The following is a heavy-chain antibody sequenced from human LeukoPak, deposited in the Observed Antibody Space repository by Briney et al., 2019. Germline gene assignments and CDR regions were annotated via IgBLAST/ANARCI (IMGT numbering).Heavy chain of an antibody. CDR3: ARGHGVPKTRYCGGDCPTGYDAFDI. Sequence: SVKVSCKASGGTFSSYAISWVRQAPGQGLEWMGGIIPIFGTANCAQKFQGRVTITADESTSTAYMELSSLRSEDTAVYYCARGHGVPKTRYCGGDCPTGYDAFDIWGQGTMVTVSS. V-gene: IGHV1-69*13. J-gene: IGHJ3*02. D-gene: IGHD2-21*02. CDR2: IIPIFGTA. CDR1: GGTFSSYA.